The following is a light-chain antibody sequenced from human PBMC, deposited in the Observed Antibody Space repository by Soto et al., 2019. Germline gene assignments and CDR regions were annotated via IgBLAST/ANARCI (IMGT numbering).Light chain of an antibody. CDR3: QQYKNWPPIT. CDR1: QTITRW. CDR2: DAY. Sequence: DIQMTQSPSTLSASVGDRVTITCRASQTITRWMAWYQQKPGKAPKLMIYDAYTLESGVPSRFSGSRSGTEFTLTISSLQSEDFAVYFCQQYKNWPPITXGQGTRLEIK. J-gene: IGKJ5*01. V-gene: IGKV1-5*01.